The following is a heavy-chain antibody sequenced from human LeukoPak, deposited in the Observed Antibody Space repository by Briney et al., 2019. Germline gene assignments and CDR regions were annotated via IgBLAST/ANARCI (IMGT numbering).Heavy chain of an antibody. CDR3: AKNSRDASNYYYYMAV. Sequence: GGSLRLSCAASGFTFSSYGMSWGRQAPGKGLEWVSGISGSGGSTYYADSVKGRFTISRDNSKNTLYLQMNSLSPEDTAVYYCAKNSRDASNYYYYMAVWGKGTTVTVSS. CDR1: GFTFSSYG. J-gene: IGHJ6*03. D-gene: IGHD2-2*01. V-gene: IGHV3-23*01. CDR2: ISGSGGST.